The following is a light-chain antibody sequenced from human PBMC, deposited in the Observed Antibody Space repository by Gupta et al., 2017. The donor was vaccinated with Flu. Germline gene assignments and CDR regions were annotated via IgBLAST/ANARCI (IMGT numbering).Light chain of an antibody. J-gene: IGKJ2*01. V-gene: IGKV1-39*01. CDR1: QPININ. CDR3: QESDSDPQVT. Sequence: SSLSASLGDTVTITCRASQPININLNWYKHRAGKAPKLLIYAASTWQSGVSPRFSGSGSGTHFTLTITNREPEDFSTYFCQESDSDPQVTFGQGTKLEI. CDR2: AAS.